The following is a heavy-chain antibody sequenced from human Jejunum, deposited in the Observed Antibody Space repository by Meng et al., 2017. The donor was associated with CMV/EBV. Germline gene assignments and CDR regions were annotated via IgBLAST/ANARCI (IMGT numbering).Heavy chain of an antibody. CDR3: VRDRFGVITPDVFDI. J-gene: IGHJ3*02. CDR2: INTTSRYI. D-gene: IGHD3-10*01. CDR1: FAFSSYS. V-gene: IGHV3-21*06. Sequence: FAFSSYSMEWVRQAPGKGLEWVASINTTSRYIYYGDSVKGRYTVSRANAQNSVYLQMNSLRAEDTAVYYCVRDRFGVITPDVFDIWGQGTMVTVSS.